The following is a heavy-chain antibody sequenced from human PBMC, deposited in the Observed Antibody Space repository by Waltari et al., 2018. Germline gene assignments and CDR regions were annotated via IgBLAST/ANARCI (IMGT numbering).Heavy chain of an antibody. Sequence: QLQLQESGPGLVKPSETLSLTCTVSGGSISSSSYYWGWIRQPPGKGLEWSGSIYYSGSTYYNPSLKSRVTISVDTSKNQFSLKLSSVTAADTAVYYCARDRGVTPTDVWGQGTTVTVSS. CDR2: IYYSGST. J-gene: IGHJ6*02. CDR1: GGSISSSSYY. D-gene: IGHD2-21*02. V-gene: IGHV4-39*07. CDR3: ARDRGVTPTDV.